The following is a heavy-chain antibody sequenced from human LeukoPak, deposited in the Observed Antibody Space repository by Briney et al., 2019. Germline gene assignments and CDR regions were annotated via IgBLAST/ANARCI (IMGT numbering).Heavy chain of an antibody. CDR3: ARDRGYSGYDPFDY. D-gene: IGHD5-12*01. J-gene: IGHJ4*02. V-gene: IGHV3-7*01. CDR2: IKQDGSEK. Sequence: PGGSLRLSCAASGFTFSSYWMSWVRQAPGKGLEWVANIKQDGSEKYYVDSVKGRFTISRDNAKNSLYLQMNSLRAEDTAVYYCARDRGYSGYDPFDYWGQGTLVTVSS. CDR1: GFTFSSYW.